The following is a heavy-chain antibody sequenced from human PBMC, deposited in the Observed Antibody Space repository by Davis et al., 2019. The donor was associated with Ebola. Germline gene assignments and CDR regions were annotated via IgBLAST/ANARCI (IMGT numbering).Heavy chain of an antibody. Sequence: PGGYLRLSCAASGFTFSVYYMSWIRQAPGKEPEWVSSISSSASYKNYADSVKGRFTISRDDAKKSLYLQMDSLRAEDTAVYYCAQQLGDYGGNALRYWGQGTLVTVSS. V-gene: IGHV3-11*06. CDR3: AQQLGDYGGNALRY. CDR1: GFTFSVYY. J-gene: IGHJ4*02. D-gene: IGHD4-23*01. CDR2: ISSSASYK.